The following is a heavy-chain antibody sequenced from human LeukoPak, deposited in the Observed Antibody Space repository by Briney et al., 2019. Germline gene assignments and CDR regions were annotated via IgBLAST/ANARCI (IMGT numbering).Heavy chain of an antibody. D-gene: IGHD3-10*01. Sequence: SETLSLTCTVSGGSISSYYWSWIRRPPGKGLEWIGYIYYSGSTNYNPSLKSRVTISVDTSKNQFSLKLSSVTAADTAVYYCARANLWPSYYFDYWGQGTLVTVSS. CDR2: IYYSGST. V-gene: IGHV4-59*01. J-gene: IGHJ4*02. CDR3: ARANLWPSYYFDY. CDR1: GGSISSYY.